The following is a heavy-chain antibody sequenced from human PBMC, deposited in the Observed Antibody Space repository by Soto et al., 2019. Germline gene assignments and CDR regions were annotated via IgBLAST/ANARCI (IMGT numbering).Heavy chain of an antibody. D-gene: IGHD6-13*01. V-gene: IGHV1-69*13. CDR1: GGTFSSYA. Sequence: ASVKVSCKASGGTFSSYAISWVRQAPGQGLEWMGGIIPIFGTANYAQKFQGRVTITADESTSTAYMELSSLRSEDTAVYYCARGAAAGTVRYYYGMDVWGQGTTVTVSS. CDR2: IIPIFGTA. J-gene: IGHJ6*02. CDR3: ARGAAAGTVRYYYGMDV.